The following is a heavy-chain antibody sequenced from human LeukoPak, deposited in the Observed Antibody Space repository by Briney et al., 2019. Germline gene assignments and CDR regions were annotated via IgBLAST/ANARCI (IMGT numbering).Heavy chain of an antibody. V-gene: IGHV4-4*07. CDR2: ISGSGVI. D-gene: IGHD3-10*01. Sequence: SETLSLTCTVSGGPITTYYLSWIRQSAGMGLEWIGRISGSGVITYNPSLKSRVILSLDTSNNHFFLKLISVTAADTAVYYCARDSGTTGEVKFDPWGQGMLVTVSS. CDR1: GGPITTYY. CDR3: ARDSGTTGEVKFDP. J-gene: IGHJ5*02.